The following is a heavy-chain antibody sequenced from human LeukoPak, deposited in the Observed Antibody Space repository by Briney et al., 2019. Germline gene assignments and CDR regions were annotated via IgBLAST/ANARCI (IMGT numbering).Heavy chain of an antibody. CDR3: ATGRGLRLFDY. V-gene: IGHV4-34*01. Sequence: SETLSLTCAASGGSFSDYYWSWIRQPPGKGLEWIGEINHSGSSNYNPSLKSRVTISVDTSKNQFSLKLSSVTAADTAVYYCATGRGLRLFDYWGQGTLVTVSS. CDR2: INHSGSS. J-gene: IGHJ4*02. D-gene: IGHD1-14*01. CDR1: GGSFSDYY.